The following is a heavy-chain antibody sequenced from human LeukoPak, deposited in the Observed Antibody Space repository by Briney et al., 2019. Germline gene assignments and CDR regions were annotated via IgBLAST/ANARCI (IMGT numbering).Heavy chain of an antibody. J-gene: IGHJ1*01. Sequence: SETLSLTCTVSGGSISSYYWSWIRQPAGKGLEWIGRIYTSGSTNYNPSLKSRVTMSVDTSKNQFSLKLSSVTAADTAVYYCARDPGYCSGGSCYPGYFQHWGQGTLVTVSS. CDR2: IYTSGST. D-gene: IGHD2-15*01. V-gene: IGHV4-4*07. CDR3: ARDPGYCSGGSCYPGYFQH. CDR1: GGSISSYY.